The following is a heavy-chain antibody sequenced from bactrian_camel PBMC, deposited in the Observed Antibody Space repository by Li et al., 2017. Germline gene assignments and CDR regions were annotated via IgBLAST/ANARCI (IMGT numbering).Heavy chain of an antibody. CDR2: ITRDGTT. Sequence: QVQLVESGGGSVQTGGSLRLSCAASGYIQGDTYCMGWFRQAPGKERELISSITRDGTTAYIDSVKGRFTISQDDVKETLYLQMNSLKSDDTGVYYCATGPPPGTADYFGCNYWGRGTQVTVS. CDR3: ATGPPPGTADYFGCNY. D-gene: IGHD4*01. CDR1: GYIQGDTYC. J-gene: IGHJ4*01. V-gene: IGHV3S53*01.